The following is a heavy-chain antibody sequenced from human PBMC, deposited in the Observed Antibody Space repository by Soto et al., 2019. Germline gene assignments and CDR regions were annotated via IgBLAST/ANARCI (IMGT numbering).Heavy chain of an antibody. CDR1: GGYFGGYY. D-gene: IGHD5-12*01. CDR2: INHSGST. V-gene: IGHV4-34*01. Sequence: SETLSLTCAVYGGYFGGYYWSWIRQPPGKGLEWIGEINHSGSTNYNPSLKSRVTISVDTSKNQFSLKLSSVTAADTAVYYCASANSGYGLRYMDVWGKGTTVTVSS. CDR3: ASANSGYGLRYMDV. J-gene: IGHJ6*03.